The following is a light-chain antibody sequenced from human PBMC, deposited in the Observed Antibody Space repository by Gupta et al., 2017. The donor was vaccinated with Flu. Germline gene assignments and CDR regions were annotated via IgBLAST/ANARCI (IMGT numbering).Light chain of an antibody. Sequence: QSALIQPASGSGSLGRPSTIPCTGTSSDVGGYAYVSCYHQHPGKAPRLRINEVTDRPSGVSNRFYGSKSGNAASMTISGLQAEDEDEYYCNSYRRSINTPYVFGGGTKLTVL. CDR2: EVT. CDR3: NSYRRSINTPYV. CDR1: SSDVGGYAY. J-gene: IGLJ3*02. V-gene: IGLV2-14*01.